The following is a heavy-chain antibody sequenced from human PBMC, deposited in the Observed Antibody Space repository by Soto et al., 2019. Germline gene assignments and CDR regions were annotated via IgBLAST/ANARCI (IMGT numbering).Heavy chain of an antibody. J-gene: IGHJ4*02. CDR1: GYTFTTYG. D-gene: IGHD4-17*01. CDR2: ISTYNGYT. CDR3: ARDLSTVTTYYLDS. Sequence: VKVSCRASGYTFTTYGISWVRQAPGQGLEWMGWISTYNGYTNYPQKLQGRVTMTTDTSTSTAYMELRSLRSDDTAVYYCARDLSTVTTYYLDSWGRGPLVTVSS. V-gene: IGHV1-18*01.